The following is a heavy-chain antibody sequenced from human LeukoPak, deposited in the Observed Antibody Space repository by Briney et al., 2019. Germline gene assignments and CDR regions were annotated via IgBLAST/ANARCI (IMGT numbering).Heavy chain of an antibody. D-gene: IGHD2/OR15-2a*01. CDR1: GFPFSSYG. CDR2: ISGGGATT. Sequence: QPGGSLRLSCAASGFPFSSYGMGWVRQAPGKGLEWVSGISGGGATTYYADSVKGRFTISRDNSKNTLHLDMSSLSAEDTAEYYCAKTFGWPFYFDYWGQGTLVTVSS. CDR3: AKTFGWPFYFDY. V-gene: IGHV3-23*01. J-gene: IGHJ4*02.